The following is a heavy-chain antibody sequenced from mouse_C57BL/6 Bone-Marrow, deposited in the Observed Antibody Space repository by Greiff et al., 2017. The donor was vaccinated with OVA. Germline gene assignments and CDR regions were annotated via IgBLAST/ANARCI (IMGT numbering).Heavy chain of an antibody. J-gene: IGHJ4*01. CDR3: ARSGAMDY. V-gene: IGHV5-4*01. CDR1: GFTFSSYA. D-gene: IGHD3-1*01. Sequence: DVHLVESGGGLVKPGGSLKLSCAASGFTFSSYAMSWVRQTPEKRLEWVATISDGGSYNYYTDNVKGRFTITRDNAKNNLYLHMSHLKSEDTAMYYCARSGAMDYWGQGTSVTVSS. CDR2: ISDGGSYN.